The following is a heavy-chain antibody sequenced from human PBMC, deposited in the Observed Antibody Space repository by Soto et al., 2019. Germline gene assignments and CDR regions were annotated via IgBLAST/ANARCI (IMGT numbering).Heavy chain of an antibody. V-gene: IGHV1-69*02. Sequence: GASVKVSCKASGGTFSSYTISWVRQAPGQGLEWMGRIIPILGIANYAQKFQGRVTITADKSTSTAYMELSSLRSEDTAVYYCANMGPSNPSKYYDILTGYLPYYYYGMDVWGQGTTVTVSS. CDR1: GGTFSSYT. CDR2: IIPILGIA. CDR3: ANMGPSNPSKYYDILTGYLPYYYYGMDV. J-gene: IGHJ6*02. D-gene: IGHD3-9*01.